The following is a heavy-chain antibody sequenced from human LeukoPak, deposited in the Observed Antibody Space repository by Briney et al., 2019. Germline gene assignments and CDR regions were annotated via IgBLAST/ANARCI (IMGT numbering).Heavy chain of an antibody. D-gene: IGHD4-11*01. V-gene: IGHV4-39*01. CDR2: IHSSGST. J-gene: IGHJ4*02. CDR3: ARNTQYSNSPHFDY. CDR1: GGSINNPNYY. Sequence: SETLSLTCTVSGGSINNPNYYWTWIRQHPGKGLEWIGYIHSSGSTFYSPSLKSRVTISVDTSKNQFSLKLSSVTAADTAVYYCARNTQYSNSPHFDYWGQGTLVTVSS.